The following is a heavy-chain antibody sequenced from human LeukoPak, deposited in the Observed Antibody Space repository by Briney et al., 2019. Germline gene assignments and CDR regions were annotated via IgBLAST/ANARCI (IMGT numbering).Heavy chain of an antibody. V-gene: IGHV3-11*04. Sequence: GGSLRLSCVGSGFTFSDYYMSWIRQVPGKGLEWVSYISNDSVDKYYVDSVRGRFTISRDNAKKSMYLQMSGLRVEDTAVYYCARRDWVSGAVRAFDIWGQGAVVTVSS. CDR3: ARRDWVSGAVRAFDI. CDR1: GFTFSDYY. J-gene: IGHJ3*02. CDR2: ISNDSVDK. D-gene: IGHD3-3*01.